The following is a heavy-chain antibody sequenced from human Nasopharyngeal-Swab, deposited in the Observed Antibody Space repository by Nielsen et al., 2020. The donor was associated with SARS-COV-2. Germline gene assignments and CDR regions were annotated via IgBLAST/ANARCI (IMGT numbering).Heavy chain of an antibody. CDR3: AGGDYHYYYYGMDV. V-gene: IGHV4-31*03. J-gene: IGHJ6*02. CDR1: GGSISSGGYY. Sequence: LRLSCTVSGGSISSGGYYWSWIRQHPGKGLEWIGYIYYSGSTYYNPSLKSRVTISVDTSKNQFSLKLSSVTAADTAVYYCAGGDYHYYYYGMDVWGQGTTVTVSS. D-gene: IGHD4-17*01. CDR2: IYYSGST.